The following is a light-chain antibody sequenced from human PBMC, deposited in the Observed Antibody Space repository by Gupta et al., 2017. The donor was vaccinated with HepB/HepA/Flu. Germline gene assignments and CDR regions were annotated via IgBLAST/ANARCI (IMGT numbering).Light chain of an antibody. CDR2: EDN. V-gene: IGLV3-10*01. J-gene: IGLJ3*02. CDR3: YSSDSSGYHRV. Sequence: SYALTQPPSVSVSPGQTARITCSGDALPKKNAYWYQQKSGQAPVLVIYEDNKRPSGIPEKFSGSTSVTRATLTISGAQGQDEADYYCYSSDSSGYHRVFGGGTKLTVL. CDR1: ALPKKN.